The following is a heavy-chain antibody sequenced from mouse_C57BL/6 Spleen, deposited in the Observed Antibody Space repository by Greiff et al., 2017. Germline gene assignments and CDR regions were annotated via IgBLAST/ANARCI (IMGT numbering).Heavy chain of an antibody. J-gene: IGHJ2*01. D-gene: IGHD2-3*01. CDR1: GYTFTDYE. CDR3: PEGYYTRGVDY. Sequence: QVQLKQSGAELVRPGASVTLSCKASGYTFTDYEMHWVKQTPVHGLEWIGAIDPETGGTAYNQKFKGKAILTADKSSSTAYMELRSLTSEDSAVYYCPEGYYTRGVDYCGQGTTLTVSS. CDR2: IDPETGGT. V-gene: IGHV1-15*01.